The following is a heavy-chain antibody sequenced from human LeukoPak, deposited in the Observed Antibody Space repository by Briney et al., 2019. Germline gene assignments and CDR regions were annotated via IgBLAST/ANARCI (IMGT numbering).Heavy chain of an antibody. Sequence: SETLSLTCAVYGGSFSGYYWSWIRQPPGEGLEWIGEINHSGSTNYNPSLKSRVTISVDTSKNQFSLKLSSVTAADTAVYYCYYYDSSGYQTRDYWGQGTLVTVSS. CDR3: YYYDSSGYQTRDY. CDR2: INHSGST. D-gene: IGHD3-22*01. V-gene: IGHV4-34*01. J-gene: IGHJ4*02. CDR1: GGSFSGYY.